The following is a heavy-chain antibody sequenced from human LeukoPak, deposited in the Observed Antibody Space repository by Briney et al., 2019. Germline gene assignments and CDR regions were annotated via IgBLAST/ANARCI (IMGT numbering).Heavy chain of an antibody. Sequence: GGSPRLSCAASGFTFSSYAMSWVRQAPGKGLEWVSAISGSGGSTYYADSVKGRFTISRDNSKNTLYLQMNSLRAEDTAVYYCAKTLSTSSWYGMDVWGQGTTVTVSS. D-gene: IGHD6-13*01. CDR1: GFTFSSYA. V-gene: IGHV3-23*01. CDR2: ISGSGGST. CDR3: AKTLSTSSWYGMDV. J-gene: IGHJ6*02.